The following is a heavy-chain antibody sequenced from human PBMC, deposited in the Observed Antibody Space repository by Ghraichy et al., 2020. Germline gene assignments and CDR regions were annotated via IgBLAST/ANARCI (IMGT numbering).Heavy chain of an antibody. Sequence: GESLNISCVASGFTFSIYGMRWVRQAPGKGLEWVAYMSSDGIYKNHADSVKGRFTISRDNSKNTLYLQMNSLRSEDTAVYYCAKPTSGNAETAYLHYWGQGTLVTVSS. CDR3: AKPTSGNAETAYLHY. CDR2: MSSDGIYK. V-gene: IGHV3-30*02. D-gene: IGHD3-9*01. J-gene: IGHJ4*02. CDR1: GFTFSIYG.